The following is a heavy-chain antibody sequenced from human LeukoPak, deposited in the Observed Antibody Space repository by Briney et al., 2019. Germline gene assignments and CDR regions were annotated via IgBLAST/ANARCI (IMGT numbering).Heavy chain of an antibody. CDR3: ARDTPDYYGSGSSLDY. Sequence: PSETLSLTCTVSGASITSYYWTWIRQPPGKGLEWIGYIYYSGNSNYNPSLQSRLTISADTSKNQFSLKLSSVTAADTAVYYCARDTPDYYGSGSSLDYWGQGTLVTVSS. D-gene: IGHD3-10*01. CDR1: GASITSYY. V-gene: IGHV4-59*12. J-gene: IGHJ4*02. CDR2: IYYSGNS.